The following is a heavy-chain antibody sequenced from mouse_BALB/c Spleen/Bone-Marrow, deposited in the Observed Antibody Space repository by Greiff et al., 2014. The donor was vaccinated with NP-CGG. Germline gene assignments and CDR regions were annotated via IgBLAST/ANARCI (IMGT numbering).Heavy chain of an antibody. V-gene: IGHV7-3*02. CDR1: GFTFTDYF. Sequence: EVQLVESGGGLVQPGGSLRLSCTTSGFTFTDYFMTWVRQPPGKALEWLGFIRNKPNGYTTEYNPSVKGRFTISRDNSQGILYLQMNPLRAEDSAIYYCAKDYSGYFDFWGQGTTLTVSS. D-gene: IGHD5-1*01. J-gene: IGHJ2*01. CDR3: AKDYSGYFDF. CDR2: IRNKPNGYTT.